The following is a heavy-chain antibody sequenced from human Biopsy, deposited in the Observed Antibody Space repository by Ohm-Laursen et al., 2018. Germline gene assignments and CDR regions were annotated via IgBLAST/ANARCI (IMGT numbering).Heavy chain of an antibody. CDR2: IYWDDDK. CDR1: GFSLTSRGEG. CDR3: VHRRMTPSEFDY. Sequence: PTQTLTLTCAFSGFSLTSRGEGVGWLRQPPGKAPEWLALIYWDDDKFYNPSLESRLTITKDTSKNQVLLIMTSMDPVDTATYFCVHRRMTPSEFDYWGQGTLVTVSS. V-gene: IGHV2-5*02. J-gene: IGHJ4*02.